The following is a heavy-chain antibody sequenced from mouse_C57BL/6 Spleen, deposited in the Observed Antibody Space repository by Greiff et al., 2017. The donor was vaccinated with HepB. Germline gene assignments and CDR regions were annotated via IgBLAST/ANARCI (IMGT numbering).Heavy chain of an antibody. Sequence: VKLQQPGAELVKPGASVKLSCKASGYTFTSYWMHWVKQRPGQGLEWIGMIHPNSGSTNYNEKFKSKATLTVDKSSSTAYMQLSSLTSEDSAVYYCARARAGAAWFAYWGQGTLVTVSA. V-gene: IGHV1-64*01. CDR1: GYTFTSYW. CDR3: ARARAGAAWFAY. D-gene: IGHD3-3*01. CDR2: IHPNSGST. J-gene: IGHJ3*01.